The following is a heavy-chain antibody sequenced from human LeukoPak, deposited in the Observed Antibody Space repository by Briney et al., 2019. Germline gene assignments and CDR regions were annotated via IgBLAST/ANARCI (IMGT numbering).Heavy chain of an antibody. CDR3: ARQRDGYNQVYYYYGMDV. V-gene: IGHV4-4*07. CDR2: IYTSGST. J-gene: IGHJ6*02. D-gene: IGHD5-24*01. CDR1: GGSISSYY. Sequence: SESLSLTCTVSGGSISSYYWSWIRQPAGKGLEWIGRIYTSGSTNYNPSLKSRVTMSVDRSKNKFSLKLTSMTAADTAVYYCARQRDGYNQVYYYYGMDVWGQGTTVTVSS.